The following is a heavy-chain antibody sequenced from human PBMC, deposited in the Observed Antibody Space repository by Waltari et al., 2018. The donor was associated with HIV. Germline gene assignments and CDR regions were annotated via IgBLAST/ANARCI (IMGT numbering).Heavy chain of an antibody. CDR1: GFTFSSTW. CDR3: AREYFYESSGYYYRSTFDY. CDR2: IKPDGSET. V-gene: IGHV3-7*01. J-gene: IGHJ4*02. D-gene: IGHD3-22*01. Sequence: EVQLVESGGGLVQPGESLRLSCAASGFTFSSTWMRWVRQAPGKGLEWVANIKPDGSETYYVDSVKGRFTISRDNAKTSLYLQMNSLRAEDTAVYFCAREYFYESSGYYYRSTFDYWGQGTLVTVSS.